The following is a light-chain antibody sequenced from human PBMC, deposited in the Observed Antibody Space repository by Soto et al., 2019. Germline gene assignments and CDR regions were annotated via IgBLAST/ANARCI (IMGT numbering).Light chain of an antibody. V-gene: IGKV1-9*01. CDR1: QGISSS. J-gene: IGKJ3*01. CDR3: QQLSSVPHT. CDR2: DAS. Sequence: DIQLTQSPSFLSASVTDSVTITCRARQGISSSLDWYQQKPGKAPKLLIYDASTVQSGIRSSFSGSGSGTEITRTISSLQPEDFVSYYCQQLSSVPHTLGPGTKVDI.